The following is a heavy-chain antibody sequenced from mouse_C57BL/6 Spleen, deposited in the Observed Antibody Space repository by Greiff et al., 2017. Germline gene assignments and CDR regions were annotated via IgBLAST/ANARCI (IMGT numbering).Heavy chain of an antibody. Sequence: ESGPGILQSSQTLSLTCSFSGFSLSTSGMGVSWIRQPSGKGLEWLAHIYWDDDKRYNSSLKSRLTISKDTSRNQVCLKITSVDTANTATYFCARRALYDGSVYFDYWSQGTTLTVSS. CDR1: GFSLSTSGMG. V-gene: IGHV8-12*01. CDR2: IYWDDDK. J-gene: IGHJ2*01. D-gene: IGHD2-3*01. CDR3: ARRALYDGSVYFDY.